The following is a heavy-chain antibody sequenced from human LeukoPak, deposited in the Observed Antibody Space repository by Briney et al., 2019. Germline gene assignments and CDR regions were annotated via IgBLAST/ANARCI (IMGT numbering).Heavy chain of an antibody. Sequence: AGGSLRLSCAASGFTFSSYSMNWVRQAPGKGLEWVSSISSSSSYIYYADSVKGRFTISRDNSKNTLYLQMNSLTAEDTAVYYCAKGIGPSRYCSGGSCYSALDSWGQGTLVTVSS. J-gene: IGHJ4*02. CDR1: GFTFSSYS. CDR2: ISSSSSYI. V-gene: IGHV3-21*04. CDR3: AKGIGPSRYCSGGSCYSALDS. D-gene: IGHD2-15*01.